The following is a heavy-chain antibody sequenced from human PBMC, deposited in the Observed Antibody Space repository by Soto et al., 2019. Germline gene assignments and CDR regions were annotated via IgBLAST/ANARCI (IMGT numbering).Heavy chain of an antibody. Sequence: QVQLVESGGGVVQPGRSLRLSCAASGFTFSSYGMHWVRQAPGKGLEWVAVIWYDGSNKYYADSVKGRFTISRDNSKNPLYLQMNGLRAEDTAVYYCARDQGRGYSYGFDYWGQGTLVTVSS. CDR3: ARDQGRGYSYGFDY. D-gene: IGHD5-18*01. V-gene: IGHV3-33*01. CDR1: GFTFSSYG. J-gene: IGHJ4*02. CDR2: IWYDGSNK.